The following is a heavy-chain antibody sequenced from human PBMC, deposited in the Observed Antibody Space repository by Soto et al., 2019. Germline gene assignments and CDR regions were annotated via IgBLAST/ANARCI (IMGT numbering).Heavy chain of an antibody. CDR1: GFTFNTYD. D-gene: IGHD2-21*01. J-gene: IGHJ5*02. V-gene: IGHV3-21*01. CDR2: ITTSSAYI. CDR3: VRSGTARLLRHSWFDT. Sequence: EVQLVESGGGLVKPGGSLRLSCAASGFTFNTYDMNWVRQAPGKGLEWVSTITTSSAYIYSADSLKGRITISRDNPKNSLFLPMNSLRAEDTAVYYCVRSGTARLLRHSWFDTWGQGTLVTVSS.